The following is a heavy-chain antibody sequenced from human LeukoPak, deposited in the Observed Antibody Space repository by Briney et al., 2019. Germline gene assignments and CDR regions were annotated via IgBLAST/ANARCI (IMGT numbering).Heavy chain of an antibody. D-gene: IGHD1-26*01. CDR3: ASSPAGRYTFEY. CDR2: SRNKANSYTT. Sequence: GGSLSDSCAASGFTFSDRYMDWVRQAPGKGLEWVGRSRNKANSYTTEYAASVKCRFTVSRDDSNNSLYLQMNSLKTEDTAVYYCASSPAGRYTFEYWGQGNLVTVSS. CDR1: GFTFSDRY. J-gene: IGHJ4*02. V-gene: IGHV3-72*01.